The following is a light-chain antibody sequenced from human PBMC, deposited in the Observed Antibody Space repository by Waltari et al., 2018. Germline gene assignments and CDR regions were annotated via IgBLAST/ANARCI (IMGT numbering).Light chain of an antibody. CDR3: QQYDGSVLT. Sequence: CRASQTINNNFLVWYQQKPGQAPRLIIHGASSRATGFPDRFSGSGSGTDFTLTISNLEPEGFAVYYCQQYDGSVLTFGGGTKVEI. J-gene: IGKJ4*01. V-gene: IGKV3-20*01. CDR1: QTINNNF. CDR2: GAS.